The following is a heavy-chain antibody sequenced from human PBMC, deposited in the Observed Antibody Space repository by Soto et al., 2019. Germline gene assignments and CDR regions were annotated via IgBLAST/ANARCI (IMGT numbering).Heavy chain of an antibody. Sequence: QITLNESGPTQVKPRQTLTLTCTFSGFSLTTSEVGVGWIRQSPGKAPEWLALIYWDDDKRYSPSLKSRLTLTKDTSKNPVVLTMADLDPADTATYYCAHRVLRTVFGLVTTTAIYFDFWGQGTPVAVSS. CDR3: AHRVLRTVFGLVTTTAIYFDF. CDR1: GFSLTTSEVG. J-gene: IGHJ4*02. V-gene: IGHV2-5*02. CDR2: IYWDDDK. D-gene: IGHD3-3*01.